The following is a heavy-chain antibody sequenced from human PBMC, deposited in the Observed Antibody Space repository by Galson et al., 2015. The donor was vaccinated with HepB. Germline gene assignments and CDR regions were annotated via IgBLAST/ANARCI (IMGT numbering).Heavy chain of an antibody. CDR2: INPNSGGT. CDR3: ARESGSPPHFDS. CDR1: GYTFTGSY. V-gene: IGHV1-2*06. Sequence: CKASGYTFTGSYMHWVRQAPGQGLEWMGRINPNSGGTNYAQKFQGRVTMTRDTSINTAYMELGSLRSDDTTVYYCARESGSPPHFDSWAQGTLVTVSS. D-gene: IGHD1-26*01. J-gene: IGHJ4*02.